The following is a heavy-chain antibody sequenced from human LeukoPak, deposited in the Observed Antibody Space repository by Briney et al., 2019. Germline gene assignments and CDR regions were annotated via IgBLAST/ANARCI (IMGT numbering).Heavy chain of an antibody. Sequence: SETLSLTCAVYGGSFSNYYWSWVRQPPGKGLEWIGEINHSGSTTYNPSLKSRATISVDTSKNQFSLKLSSVTAADTAVYYCASGSYAYYYMDVWGKGTTVTVSS. D-gene: IGHD1-26*01. J-gene: IGHJ6*03. V-gene: IGHV4-34*01. CDR2: INHSGST. CDR1: GGSFSNYY. CDR3: ASGSYAYYYMDV.